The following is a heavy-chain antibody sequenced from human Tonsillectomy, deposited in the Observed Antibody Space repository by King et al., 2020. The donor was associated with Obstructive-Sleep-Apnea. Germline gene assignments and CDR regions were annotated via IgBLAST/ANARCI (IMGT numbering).Heavy chain of an antibody. CDR2: IYYNGST. CDR3: ARAHNYGYSQNWLDP. J-gene: IGHJ5*02. Sequence: VQLQESGPGLVKPSETLSLTCAVSGGSISSYYWTWIRQPPGKGLEWIGYIYYNGSTNYNPSLKSRVTISVDTFKNQFSLKLSSVTAADTAVYYCARAHNYGYSQNWLDPGGQGTLVTVSS. CDR1: GGSISSYY. V-gene: IGHV4-59*01. D-gene: IGHD5-12*01.